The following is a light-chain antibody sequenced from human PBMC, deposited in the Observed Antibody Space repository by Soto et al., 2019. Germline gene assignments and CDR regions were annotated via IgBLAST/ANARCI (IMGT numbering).Light chain of an antibody. CDR1: QCLKF. J-gene: IGKJ1*01. Sequence: IQMTQSPSSVPASVGDTVTITCRASQCLKFLAWYQQKPGKAPKLLIYDASSLESGVPSRFSGSGSGTEFTLTISSLQPDDFATYYCQQYNSYSGTFGQGTKVDIK. CDR2: DAS. CDR3: QQYNSYSGT. V-gene: IGKV1-5*01.